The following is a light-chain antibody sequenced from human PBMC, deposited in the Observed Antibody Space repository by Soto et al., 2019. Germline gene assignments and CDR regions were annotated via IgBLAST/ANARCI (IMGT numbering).Light chain of an antibody. J-gene: IGKJ1*01. CDR3: QQRSNWPPWT. CDR2: DAS. Sequence: EIVLTQSPATLSLSPGERATLSCRASQSVSSYLAWYQQKPGQAPRLLIYDASNRATGIPARFSGSGSGTDFTLTLSSLAPEDFAVYYCQQRSNWPPWTFGQGTKVDIK. V-gene: IGKV3-11*01. CDR1: QSVSSY.